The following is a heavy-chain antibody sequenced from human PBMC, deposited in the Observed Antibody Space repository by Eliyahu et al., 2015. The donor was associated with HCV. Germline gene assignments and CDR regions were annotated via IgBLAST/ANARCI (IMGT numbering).Heavy chain of an antibody. CDR1: GFTFXRXT. Sequence: QVQLVESGGGVVQPGRSLRLSCAAXGFTFXRXTMHWVRQAPGKGLEWVAVIXYDGRNKYYADFVKGRFTISRDNSKNTFYLHMHSLRAEDSAVYYCARDKRVDTAMVFYWYFDLWGRGTLVTVSS. CDR3: ARDKRVDTAMVFYWYFDL. V-gene: IGHV3-30*04. D-gene: IGHD5-18*01. CDR2: IXYDGRNK. J-gene: IGHJ2*01.